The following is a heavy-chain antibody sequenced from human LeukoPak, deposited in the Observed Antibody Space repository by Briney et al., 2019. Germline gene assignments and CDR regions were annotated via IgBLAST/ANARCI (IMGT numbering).Heavy chain of an antibody. CDR3: AKGQLRYFDPLDY. J-gene: IGHJ4*02. CDR1: GFTFSSYV. D-gene: IGHD3-9*01. Sequence: GGSLRLSCAASGFTFSSYVMHWVRQAPGKGLEWVAVISYDGSNKYYADSVKGRFTISRDNSKNTLYLQMNSLRAEDTAVYYCAKGQLRYFDPLDYWGQGTLVTVSS. V-gene: IGHV3-30*18. CDR2: ISYDGSNK.